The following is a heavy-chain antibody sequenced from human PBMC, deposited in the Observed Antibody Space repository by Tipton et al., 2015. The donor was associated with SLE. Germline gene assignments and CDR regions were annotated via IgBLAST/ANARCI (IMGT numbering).Heavy chain of an antibody. V-gene: IGHV4-31*03. CDR1: GDSINDYY. Sequence: TLSLTCTVSGDSINDYYWSWIRQYPGKGLEWIGYIYYSGGTYYNPSLKSRVTISVDTSNNQFSLRLSSATAADTAVYYCARAPGLDRDYYYYYYMDVWGKGTTVTVSS. D-gene: IGHD3/OR15-3a*01. CDR2: IYYSGGT. CDR3: ARAPGLDRDYYYYYYMDV. J-gene: IGHJ6*03.